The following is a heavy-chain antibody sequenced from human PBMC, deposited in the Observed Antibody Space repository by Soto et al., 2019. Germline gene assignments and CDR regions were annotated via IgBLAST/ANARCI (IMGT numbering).Heavy chain of an antibody. CDR1: GFTLSSYG. CDR3: ARDLSGDYGALAT. CDR2: IWYDGSNK. Sequence: GGSLRLSCAPSGFTLSSYGMHWARQAPGKGLEWVAVIWYDGSNKVYADSVKGRFTISRDNSKNTLYLQMNSLRAEDTAVYYCARDLSGDYGALATWGQGTMVTVSS. D-gene: IGHD4-17*01. J-gene: IGHJ3*02. V-gene: IGHV3-33*01.